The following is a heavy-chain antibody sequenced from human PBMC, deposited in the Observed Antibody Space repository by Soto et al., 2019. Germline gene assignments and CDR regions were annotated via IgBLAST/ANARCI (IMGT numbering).Heavy chain of an antibody. Sequence: EVQLVESGGGLAQPGGSLKLSCAASGFSFSGSSMYWVRQASGKGLEWVGRIRSKAYSYATAYGASLKGRFSIFRDDTKNTAYLQINSLKSEDTAVYYCLTSIREATRDFDYWGQGTLVTVSS. D-gene: IGHD5-12*01. CDR3: LTSIREATRDFDY. CDR1: GFSFSGSS. J-gene: IGHJ4*02. CDR2: IRSKAYSYAT. V-gene: IGHV3-73*02.